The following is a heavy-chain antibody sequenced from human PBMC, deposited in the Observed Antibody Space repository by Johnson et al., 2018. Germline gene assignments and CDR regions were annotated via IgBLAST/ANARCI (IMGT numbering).Heavy chain of an antibody. V-gene: IGHV3-21*01. CDR1: GFSFSRHT. CDR3: ASGYSYGWGAFDI. CDR2: ISSDTGYI. Sequence: EVQLVESGGGLVKXGGSXRLXCAASGFSFSRHTMNWVRQVPGKGLEWVSCISSDTGYIYYSDSVKGRFTISRDNSKNTLYLQMGSLRAEDMAVYYCASGYSYGWGAFDIWGQGTMVTVSS. J-gene: IGHJ3*02. D-gene: IGHD5-18*01.